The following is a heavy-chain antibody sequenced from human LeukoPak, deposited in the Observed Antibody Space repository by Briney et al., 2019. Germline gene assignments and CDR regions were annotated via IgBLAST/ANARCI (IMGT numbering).Heavy chain of an antibody. J-gene: IGHJ4*02. Sequence: GGSLRLSCSASGFTFSTSAMRWVRQAPGKGLEYVSGISSNGGSTYYADSVKGRFTISRDNSENTLHLQMSSLTPEDTAVYYCASIGATRYFHYWGQGTLVTVSS. CDR2: ISSNGGST. V-gene: IGHV3-64D*09. CDR3: ASIGATRYFHY. CDR1: GFTFSTSA. D-gene: IGHD1-26*01.